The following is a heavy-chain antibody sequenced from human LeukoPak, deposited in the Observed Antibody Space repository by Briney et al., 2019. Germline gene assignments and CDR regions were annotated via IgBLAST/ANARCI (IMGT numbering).Heavy chain of an antibody. V-gene: IGHV3-23*01. D-gene: IGHD2-21*02. CDR3: AKEGYCSGDCSRWFDP. Sequence: GGSLRLSCAASGLPFSNSAMSWVRQAPGRGLERVSSFSGPGERTYYADSVRGRFTISRDNSNNTLYLQMSSLRVEDTAVYYCAKEGYCSGDCSRWFDPWGQGTLVTVSS. CDR1: GLPFSNSA. J-gene: IGHJ5*02. CDR2: FSGPGERT.